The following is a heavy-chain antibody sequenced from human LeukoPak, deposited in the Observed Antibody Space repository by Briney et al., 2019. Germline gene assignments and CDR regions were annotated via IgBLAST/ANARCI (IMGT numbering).Heavy chain of an antibody. Sequence: GGSLRLSCAASGFTFSTYAMSWVRQAPGKGLEWVSGISGSGENTYYADSVKGRFTISRDNSKNTLYLQMNSLRAEDTAVYYCAKDGAYSSGWFTFDYWGQGTLVTVSS. CDR3: AKDGAYSSGWFTFDY. J-gene: IGHJ4*02. D-gene: IGHD6-19*01. V-gene: IGHV3-23*01. CDR1: GFTFSTYA. CDR2: ISGSGENT.